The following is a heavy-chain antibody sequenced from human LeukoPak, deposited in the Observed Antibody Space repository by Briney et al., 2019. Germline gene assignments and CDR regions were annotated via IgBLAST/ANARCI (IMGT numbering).Heavy chain of an antibody. D-gene: IGHD6-13*01. Sequence: SETLSLTCTVSGYSISSGYYWGWIRQPPGKGLEWIGSIYHSGSTYYNPSLKSRVTISVDTSKNQFSLKLSSVTAADTAVYYCARVYSSSWYYPAYFDYWGQGTLVTVSS. CDR1: GYSISSGYY. CDR2: IYHSGST. J-gene: IGHJ4*02. CDR3: ARVYSSSWYYPAYFDY. V-gene: IGHV4-38-2*02.